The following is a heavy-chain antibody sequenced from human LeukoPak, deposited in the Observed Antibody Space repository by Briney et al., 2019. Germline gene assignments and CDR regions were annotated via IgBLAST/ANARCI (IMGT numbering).Heavy chain of an antibody. J-gene: IGHJ4*02. Sequence: PSETLSLTCTVSGGSISSSSYYWGWIRQPPGKGLEWIGSIYYSGSTYYNPSLKSRVTISVDTSKNQFSLKLSSVTAADTAVYYCARHLPSYSYFDYWGQGTLVTVSS. CDR2: IYYSGST. V-gene: IGHV4-39*01. D-gene: IGHD1-26*01. CDR3: ARHLPSYSYFDY. CDR1: GGSISSSSYY.